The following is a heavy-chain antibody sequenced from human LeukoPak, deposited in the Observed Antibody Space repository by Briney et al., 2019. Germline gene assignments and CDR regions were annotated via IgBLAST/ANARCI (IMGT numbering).Heavy chain of an antibody. D-gene: IGHD4-23*01. CDR2: IWYDGSNK. J-gene: IGHJ5*02. CDR1: GFTFSSYG. CDR3: ARDLGDNGGTNWFDP. Sequence: PGRSLRLSCAASGFTFSSYGMHSGRQAPGKGLGWVAVIWYDGSNKYYADSVKGRFTLSRDNSKNTLYLQMNSLRAEDTAVYYCARDLGDNGGTNWFDPWGQGTLVTVSS. V-gene: IGHV3-33*01.